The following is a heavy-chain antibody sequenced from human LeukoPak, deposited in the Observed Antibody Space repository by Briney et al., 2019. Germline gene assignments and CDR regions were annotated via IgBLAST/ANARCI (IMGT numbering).Heavy chain of an antibody. J-gene: IGHJ5*02. CDR3: ARGSKKDYYDSSGYTNWFDP. CDR1: GGSFSGYY. D-gene: IGHD3-22*01. V-gene: IGHV4-30-4*01. CDR2: IYYSGTT. Sequence: PSETLSLTCAVYGGSFSGYYWSWIRQPPGKGLEWIGYIYYSGTTYYNPSLKSRLTISVDTSKNQFSLKLSSVTAADTAVYYCARGSKKDYYDSSGYTNWFDPWGQGTLVTVSS.